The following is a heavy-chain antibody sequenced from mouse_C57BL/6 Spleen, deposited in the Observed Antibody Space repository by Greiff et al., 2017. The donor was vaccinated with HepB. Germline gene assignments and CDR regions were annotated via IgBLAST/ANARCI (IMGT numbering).Heavy chain of an antibody. J-gene: IGHJ3*01. CDR3: ARDGYYGNYVLAY. V-gene: IGHV3-6*01. CDR1: GYSITSGYY. Sequence: EVQLVESGPGLVKPSQSLSLTCSVTGYSITSGYYWNWIRQFPGNKLEWMGYISYDGSNNYNPSLKNRISITRDTSKNQFFLKLNSVTTEDTATYYCARDGYYGNYVLAYWGQGTLVTVSA. CDR2: ISYDGSN. D-gene: IGHD2-1*01.